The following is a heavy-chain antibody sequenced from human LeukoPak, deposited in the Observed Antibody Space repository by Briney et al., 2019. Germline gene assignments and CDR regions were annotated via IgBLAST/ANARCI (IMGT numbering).Heavy chain of an antibody. CDR2: ISSSSSYI. CDR1: GFTFSSYA. J-gene: IGHJ4*02. D-gene: IGHD3-22*01. CDR3: ARPYYYDSSGLNRFDY. V-gene: IGHV3-21*01. Sequence: GGSLRLSCAASGFTFSSYAMSWLRQAPGKGLEWVSSISSSSSYIYYADSVKGRFTIYRDNAKNSLYLQMNSLRAEDTVVYYCARPYYYDSSGLNRFDYWGQGTLVTVSS.